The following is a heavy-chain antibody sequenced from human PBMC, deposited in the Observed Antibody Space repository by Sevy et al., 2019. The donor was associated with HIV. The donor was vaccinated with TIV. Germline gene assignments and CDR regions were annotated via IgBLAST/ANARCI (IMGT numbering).Heavy chain of an antibody. J-gene: IGHJ3*02. Sequence: GGSLRLSRAASGFTFSSYSMNWVRQAPGKGLEWVSYISSSSSTIYYADSVKGRFTISRDNAKNSLYLQMNSLRDEDTAVYYCARKASYYYDSSGYRDAFDIWGQGTMVTVSS. D-gene: IGHD3-22*01. CDR3: ARKASYYYDSSGYRDAFDI. V-gene: IGHV3-48*02. CDR2: ISSSSSTI. CDR1: GFTFSSYS.